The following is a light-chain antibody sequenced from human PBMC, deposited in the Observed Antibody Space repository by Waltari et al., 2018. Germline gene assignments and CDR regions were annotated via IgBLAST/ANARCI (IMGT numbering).Light chain of an antibody. V-gene: IGLV4-69*01. CDR3: QTGGHGTWV. CDR2: VNSDGRH. J-gene: IGLJ3*02. Sequence: QRQEKGPRYLMKVNSDGRHTKGDEVPDRFSGSSSGAERYLTISNGQSEDEADYYCQTGGHGTWVFGGGTTLTVL.